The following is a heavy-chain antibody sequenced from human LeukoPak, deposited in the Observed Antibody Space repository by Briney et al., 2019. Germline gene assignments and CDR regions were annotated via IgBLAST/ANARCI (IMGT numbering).Heavy chain of an antibody. J-gene: IGHJ5*02. D-gene: IGHD2-15*01. CDR1: GFTFSSYW. CDR3: ARGLYCSGGSCYSGVWFDP. CDR2: INSDGSST. V-gene: IGHV3-74*01. Sequence: GGSLRLSCAASGFTFSSYWMHWVRQAPGKGLVWVSRINSDGSSTSYADSVKGRFTISRDNAKNTLYLQMNSLRAEDTAVYYCARGLYCSGGSCYSGVWFDPWGQGTLVTVSS.